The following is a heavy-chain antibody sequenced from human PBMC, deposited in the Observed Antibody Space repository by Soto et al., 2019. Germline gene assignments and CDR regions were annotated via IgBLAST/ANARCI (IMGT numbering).Heavy chain of an antibody. V-gene: IGHV4-61*01. D-gene: IGHD4-17*01. Sequence: QVQLQESGPGLVKPSETLSLTCTVSGGSVSSSSYYWSWIRQPPGKGLEWIEYIYYSGSTNYNPSLKSRATVSVDTSKNQFSLKLTSLTAADTAVYYCARYNGDYGKWYFDLWGRGTLVTVSS. CDR1: GGSVSSSSYY. J-gene: IGHJ2*01. CDR3: ARYNGDYGKWYFDL. CDR2: IYYSGST.